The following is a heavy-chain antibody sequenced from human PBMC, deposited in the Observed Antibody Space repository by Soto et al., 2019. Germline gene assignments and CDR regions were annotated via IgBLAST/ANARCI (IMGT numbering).Heavy chain of an antibody. CDR2: INHSGST. D-gene: IGHD1-26*01. J-gene: IGHJ6*02. CDR3: ARNLGATVDGMDV. CDR1: GGSFSGYN. Sequence: QVQLQQWGAGLLKPSETLSLTCAVYGGSFSGYNWSWIRQPPGKGLEWIGEINHSGSTNYNPSLKRRVTISVDTSKNQFSLKLSSVTAAGTAVYYCARNLGATVDGMDVWGQGTTVTVSS. V-gene: IGHV4-34*01.